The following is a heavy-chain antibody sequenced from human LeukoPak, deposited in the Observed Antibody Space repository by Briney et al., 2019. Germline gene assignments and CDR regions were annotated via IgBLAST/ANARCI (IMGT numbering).Heavy chain of an antibody. CDR3: ASLWAKPKQLPGEYYMDV. D-gene: IGHD6-13*01. J-gene: IGHJ6*03. V-gene: IGHV3-23*01. CDR1: GFTFSSYA. Sequence: GGSLRLSCAASGFTFSSYAMSWVRQAPGKGLEWVSAISGSGGSTYYADSVKGRFTISRDNSKNTLYLQMNSLRAEDTAVYHCASLWAKPKQLPGEYYMDVWGKGTTVTVSS. CDR2: ISGSGGST.